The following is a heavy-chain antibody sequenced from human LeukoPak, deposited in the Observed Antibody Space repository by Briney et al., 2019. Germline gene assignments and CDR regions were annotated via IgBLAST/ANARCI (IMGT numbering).Heavy chain of an antibody. CDR3: ARGHSGWYDY. CDR1: GFIFSNYA. J-gene: IGHJ4*02. V-gene: IGHV3-30*04. Sequence: GGSLRLSCAASGFIFSNYAMHWVRQAPGKGLEWVAVISYDGSNKYYADSVKGRFTISRDNAKNSLYLQMNSLRAEDTAVYYCARGHSGWYDYWGQGTLVTVSS. CDR2: ISYDGSNK. D-gene: IGHD6-19*01.